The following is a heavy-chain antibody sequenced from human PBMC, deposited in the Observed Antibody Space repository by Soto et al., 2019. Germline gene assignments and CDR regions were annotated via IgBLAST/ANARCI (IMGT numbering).Heavy chain of an antibody. CDR1: GFTFSNYV. Sequence: GGSLRLSCEASGFTFSNYVMHWVRQAPGKGLEWVAVISHDGSNKYYADSVKGRFTISRDNSKNTLYLQMNSLRAEDTAVYYCARSKHHYYYGMDVWGQGTTVTVSS. V-gene: IGHV3-30-3*01. J-gene: IGHJ6*02. D-gene: IGHD4-4*01. CDR2: ISHDGSNK. CDR3: ARSKHHYYYGMDV.